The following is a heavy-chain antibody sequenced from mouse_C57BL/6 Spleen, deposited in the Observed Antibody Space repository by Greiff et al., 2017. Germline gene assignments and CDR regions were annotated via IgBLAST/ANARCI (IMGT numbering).Heavy chain of an antibody. V-gene: IGHV1-22*01. Sequence: EVQRVESGPELVKPGASVTMSCKASGYTFTDYNMHWVKQSHGKSLEWIGYINPNNGGTSYNQKFKGKATLTVNKSSSTAYMELRSLTSEDSAVYYCARDSSGYVGYYAMDYWGQGTSVTVSS. J-gene: IGHJ4*01. CDR1: GYTFTDYN. CDR3: ARDSSGYVGYYAMDY. CDR2: INPNNGGT. D-gene: IGHD3-2*02.